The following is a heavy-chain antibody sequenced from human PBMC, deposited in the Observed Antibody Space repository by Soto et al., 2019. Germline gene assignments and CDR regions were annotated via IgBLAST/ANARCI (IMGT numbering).Heavy chain of an antibody. J-gene: IGHJ4*02. CDR3: ARDPGIAGAGRRYFDY. CDR1: GYTFTGYY. V-gene: IGHV1-2*02. Sequence: VASVKVSCKASGYTFTGYYIHWVRQAPGQGLEWMGWINPNSGGTNYAQKFQGGVTRTRDTSISTAYMELSSLRSDDTAVYYCARDPGIAGAGRRYFDYWGKGTLVTVSS. CDR2: INPNSGGT. D-gene: IGHD6-19*01.